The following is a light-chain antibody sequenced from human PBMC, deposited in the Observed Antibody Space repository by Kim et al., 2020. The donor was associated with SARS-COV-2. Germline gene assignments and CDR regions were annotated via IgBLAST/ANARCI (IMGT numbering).Light chain of an antibody. CDR1: QNVASSY. Sequence: EIVLTQSPDTLSLSPGERATLSCRASQNVASSYLAWYRQKPGQAPRLLIYGASSRATGIPDRFSGSGSGTDFTLTISRLEPEDFALYYCHQYGTSTWTFGQGTRVEIK. CDR3: HQYGTSTWT. CDR2: GAS. V-gene: IGKV3-20*01. J-gene: IGKJ1*01.